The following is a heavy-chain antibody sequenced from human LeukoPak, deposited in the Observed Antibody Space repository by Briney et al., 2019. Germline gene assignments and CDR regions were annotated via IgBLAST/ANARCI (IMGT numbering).Heavy chain of an antibody. J-gene: IGHJ4*02. V-gene: IGHV3-21*01. D-gene: IGHD6-6*01. CDR1: EFTFSSYS. CDR2: ISSSSTYI. CDR3: AKDRWYSSSPSGY. Sequence: KAGGSPRLSCAASEFTFSSYSMNWVRQAPGKGREWVSSISSSSTYIYYADSVKGRFTISRDNAKNSLYLQMNSLRAEDTAVYYCAKDRWYSSSPSGYWGQGTLVTVSS.